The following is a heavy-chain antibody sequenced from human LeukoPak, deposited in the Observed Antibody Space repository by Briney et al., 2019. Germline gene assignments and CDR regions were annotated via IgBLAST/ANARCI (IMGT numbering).Heavy chain of an antibody. CDR1: GGSLSSGDYY. CDR3: ATVDPAGPDAFDI. V-gene: IGHV4-30-4*01. D-gene: IGHD2-2*03. Sequence: PSQTLSLTCTVSGGSLSSGDYYWRWLRQPPGKGLEWLGYIYYSGSTYYNPSLKSRVTISVDASKNQFSLKLSSVTAADTAVYYCATVDPAGPDAFDIWGQGTMVTVSS. CDR2: IYYSGST. J-gene: IGHJ3*02.